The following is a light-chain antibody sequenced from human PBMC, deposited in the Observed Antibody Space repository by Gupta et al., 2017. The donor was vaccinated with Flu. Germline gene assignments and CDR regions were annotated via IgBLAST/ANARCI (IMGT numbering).Light chain of an antibody. J-gene: IGLJ3*02. CDR1: NNDLGGYKY. V-gene: IGLV2-14*01. CDR3: SSYTTSTTLV. CDR2: EVS. Sequence: QSALTQPASVSGSPGQSITISCTGTNNDLGGYKYVSWYQHHPGKAPKLIIFEVSNRPSGVSNRFSGSKSGNTASLTISGLQTEDEARYYCSSYTTSTTLVFGGGTQLTVL.